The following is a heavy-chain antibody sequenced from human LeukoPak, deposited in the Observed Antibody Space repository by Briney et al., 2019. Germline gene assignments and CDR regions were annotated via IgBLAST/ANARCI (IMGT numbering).Heavy chain of an antibody. V-gene: IGHV1-46*01. D-gene: IGHD3-10*01. J-gene: IGHJ4*02. CDR1: GYTFTSYY. CDR3: ARSDDSHGSDY. CDR2: INPSGGGT. Sequence: ASVKVSCKASGYTFTSYYMHWVRQAPGQGLEWMGIINPSGGGTSHAQKFQGRVTMTRDTSTSTVYMELSSLISEDTALYYCARSDDSHGSDYWGQGTLVTVSS.